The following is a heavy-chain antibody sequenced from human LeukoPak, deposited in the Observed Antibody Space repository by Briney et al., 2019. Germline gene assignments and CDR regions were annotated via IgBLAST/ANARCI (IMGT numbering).Heavy chain of an antibody. D-gene: IGHD3-10*01. J-gene: IGHJ4*02. CDR3: ARGRLGGSGSYYNVLDY. Sequence: SETLSLTCTVSGGSISSYYWSWIRQPPGKGLEWTGYISYGGSTNYNPSLKSRVTISVDTSRNQFSLKLSSVTAADTAVYYCARGRLGGSGSYYNVLDYWGQGTLVTVSS. CDR2: ISYGGST. CDR1: GGSISSYY. V-gene: IGHV4-59*01.